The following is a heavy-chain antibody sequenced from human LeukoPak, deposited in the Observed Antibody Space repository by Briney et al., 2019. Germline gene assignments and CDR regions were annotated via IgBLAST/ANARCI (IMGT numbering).Heavy chain of an antibody. CDR2: ISGRSDDI. CDR1: GYSFSTFV. Sequence: ASVKVFCQDSGYSFSTFVISWGRQAPGHGLEWMGYISGRSDDINYAQNFEGRLTMTTDTSTSTAYMELVSLTSDDTAVYYCARDWDGRSDCFDPWGQGTLVIVSS. V-gene: IGHV1-18*01. CDR3: ARDWDGRSDCFDP. D-gene: IGHD1-26*01. J-gene: IGHJ5*02.